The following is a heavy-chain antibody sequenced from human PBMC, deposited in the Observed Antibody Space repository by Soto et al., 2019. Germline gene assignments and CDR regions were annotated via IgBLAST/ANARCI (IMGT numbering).Heavy chain of an antibody. CDR2: IKSKTDGGTT. J-gene: IGHJ6*02. Sequence: GGSLRLSCAASNFTFSNAWMNWVRQAPGKGLEWVGRIKSKTDGGTTDYAAPVKGRFTISRDDSKNTLYLQMNSLKTEDTAVYYCTTSRERFWSGYYTGYYYDMDVWGQGTTVTVSS. V-gene: IGHV3-15*07. CDR1: NFTFSNAW. D-gene: IGHD3-3*01. CDR3: TTSRERFWSGYYTGYYYDMDV.